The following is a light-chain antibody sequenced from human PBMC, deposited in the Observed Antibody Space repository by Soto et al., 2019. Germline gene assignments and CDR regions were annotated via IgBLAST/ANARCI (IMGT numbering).Light chain of an antibody. CDR2: DAS. Sequence: DIQMTQSPSTLSASVGDTVTITCRASQSISSWLAWYQQKPGKAPNLLIYDASSWESGVPSRFSGSGSGTEFTLTISSLQPDDFATYYCQQYNSLWTFGQGTKVEIK. CDR1: QSISSW. V-gene: IGKV1-5*01. CDR3: QQYNSLWT. J-gene: IGKJ1*01.